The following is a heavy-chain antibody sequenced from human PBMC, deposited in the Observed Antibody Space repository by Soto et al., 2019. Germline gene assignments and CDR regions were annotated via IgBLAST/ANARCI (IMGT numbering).Heavy chain of an antibody. V-gene: IGHV4-61*01. CDR1: GGSVSSGPYH. CDR2: ISYSGTA. Sequence: QVQLQESGPGLVKTSETLSRTCTVSGGSVSSGPYHWNWVRQPPGKGLEWIGHISYSGTANYNPSLRGRVIMATDTFMNQFSLRLTSVTAADTAVYYCMRSHGAYWGQGALVTVSP. J-gene: IGHJ4*02. CDR3: MRSHGAY. D-gene: IGHD2-8*01.